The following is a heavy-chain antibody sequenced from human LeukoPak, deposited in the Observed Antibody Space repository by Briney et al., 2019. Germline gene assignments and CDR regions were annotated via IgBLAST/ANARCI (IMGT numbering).Heavy chain of an antibody. CDR1: GGSISSYY. J-gene: IGHJ4*02. CDR2: IYYSGST. Sequence: PSETLSLTCTVSGGSISSYYWSWIRQPPGKGLEWIGYIYYSGSTNYNPSLKSRVTISVDTSKNQFSLKLSSVTAADTAVYYYARRIAAAGAFDYWGQGTLVTVSS. D-gene: IGHD6-13*01. V-gene: IGHV4-59*01. CDR3: ARRIAAAGAFDY.